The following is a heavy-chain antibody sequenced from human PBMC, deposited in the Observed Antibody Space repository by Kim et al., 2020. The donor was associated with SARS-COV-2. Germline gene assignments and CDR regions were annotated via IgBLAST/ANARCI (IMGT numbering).Heavy chain of an antibody. CDR2: ISGSGGST. CDR1: GFTFSSYA. D-gene: IGHD3-9*01. V-gene: IGHV3-23*01. Sequence: GGSLRLSCAASGFTFSSYAMSWVRQAPGKGLEWVSAISGSGGSTYYADSVKGRFTISRDNSKNTLYLQMNSLRAEDTAVYYCAKDQPYYDILTGYPFGMDVWGQGTTVTVSS. CDR3: AKDQPYYDILTGYPFGMDV. J-gene: IGHJ6*02.